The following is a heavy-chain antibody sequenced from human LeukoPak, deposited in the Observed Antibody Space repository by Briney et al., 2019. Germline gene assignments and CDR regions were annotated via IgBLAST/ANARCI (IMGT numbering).Heavy chain of an antibody. CDR1: GYTFTSYG. Sequence: ASVKVSCKASGYTFTSYGISWVRQAPGQGLEWMGWISAYNGNTNYAQKLQGRVTMTTDTSTSTAYMELRSLRSEDTAVYYCARGAPPSHYDFWSGYYVYNWFDPWGQGTLVTVSS. V-gene: IGHV1-18*01. D-gene: IGHD3-3*01. CDR3: ARGAPPSHYDFWSGYYVYNWFDP. CDR2: ISAYNGNT. J-gene: IGHJ5*02.